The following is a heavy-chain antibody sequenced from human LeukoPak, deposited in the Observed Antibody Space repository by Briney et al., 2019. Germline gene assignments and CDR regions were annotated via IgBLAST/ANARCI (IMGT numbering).Heavy chain of an antibody. V-gene: IGHV3-49*03. D-gene: IGHD5-18*01. J-gene: IGHJ4*02. CDR1: GFTFGTYA. CDR2: IRSKTFGGTT. Sequence: GGSLRLSCTSSGFTFGTYAVSWFRQAPGKGLEWVAFIRSKTFGGTTEYAASVEGRFTISRDDSKSIAYLQMNSLKTEDTAAYYCTRYSGRTDYWGQGTLVTVS. CDR3: TRYSGRTDY.